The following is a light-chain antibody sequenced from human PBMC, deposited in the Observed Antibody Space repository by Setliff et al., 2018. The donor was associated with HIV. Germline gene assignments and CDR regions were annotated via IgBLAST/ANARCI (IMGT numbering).Light chain of an antibody. Sequence: QSALAQPASVSGSPGQSVTISCSGNKSDIGTYNLVSWYQQYPGKAPQLTIYDVNKRPSGVSPRFSGSKSGNTASLTISALQAGDEADYYCCSYAVPDTFDVFGTGTKGTV. CDR1: KSDIGTYNL. J-gene: IGLJ1*01. V-gene: IGLV2-23*02. CDR2: DVN. CDR3: CSYAVPDTFDV.